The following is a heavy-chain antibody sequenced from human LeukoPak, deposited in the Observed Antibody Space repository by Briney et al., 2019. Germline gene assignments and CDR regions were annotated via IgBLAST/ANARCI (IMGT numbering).Heavy chain of an antibody. Sequence: GGSLRLSCAASGFTFSNYSMNWVRQAPGKGLEWVSWISSISNTIYYADSVKGRFTISRDNAKNSLDLQMNSLRDEDTAVYYCARPSRSTGPAYWGQGTLVTVSS. V-gene: IGHV3-48*02. CDR1: GFTFSNYS. J-gene: IGHJ4*02. D-gene: IGHD2-2*01. CDR3: ARPSRSTGPAY. CDR2: ISSISNTI.